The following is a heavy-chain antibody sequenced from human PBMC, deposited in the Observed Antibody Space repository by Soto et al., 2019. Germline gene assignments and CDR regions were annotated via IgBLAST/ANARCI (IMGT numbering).Heavy chain of an antibody. J-gene: IGHJ4*02. Sequence: GGSLGLACAASGVTFSSYWVHWVRQAPGKGLVRVSRINGDGSTTTYADSVKGRFIISRDNAKNMLYLQMNSLTAEDTAVYYCARPRYDGSGTPFDHWGQGTLVTVSS. CDR3: ARPRYDGSGTPFDH. D-gene: IGHD3-22*01. CDR2: INGDGSTT. V-gene: IGHV3-74*01. CDR1: GVTFSSYW.